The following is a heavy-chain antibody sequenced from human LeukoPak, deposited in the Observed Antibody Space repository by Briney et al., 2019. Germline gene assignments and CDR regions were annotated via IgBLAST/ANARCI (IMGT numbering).Heavy chain of an antibody. CDR1: GGSISSYY. D-gene: IGHD3-16*01. J-gene: IGHJ4*02. CDR2: IYYSGST. V-gene: IGHV4-59*12. Sequence: PSETLSLTCTVSGGSISSYYWSWIRQPPGKGLEWIGYIYYSGSTNYNPSLKSRVTISVDTSKNQFSLKLSSVTAADTAVYYCARAVTLGFNTRGYYFDYWGQGTLVTVSS. CDR3: ARAVTLGFNTRGYYFDY.